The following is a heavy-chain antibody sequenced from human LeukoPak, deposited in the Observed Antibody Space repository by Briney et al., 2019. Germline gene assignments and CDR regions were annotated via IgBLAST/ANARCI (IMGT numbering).Heavy chain of an antibody. Sequence: SVKVSCKASGGTFSSYAISWVRQAPGQGLEWMGGIIPIFGTANYVQKFQGRVTITADGSTSTAYMELSSLRSEDTAVYYCARGHRILNWFDPWGQGTLVTVSS. CDR2: IIPIFGTA. CDR1: GGTFSSYA. CDR3: ARGHRILNWFDP. J-gene: IGHJ5*02. D-gene: IGHD1-14*01. V-gene: IGHV1-69*13.